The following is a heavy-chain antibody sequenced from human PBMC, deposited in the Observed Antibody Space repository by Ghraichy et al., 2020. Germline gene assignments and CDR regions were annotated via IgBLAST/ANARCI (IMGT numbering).Heavy chain of an antibody. CDR1: GGSFSGYY. J-gene: IGHJ4*02. CDR2: INHSGST. D-gene: IGHD3-10*01. CDR3: ARGGPSHYYGSGSYLFDFDY. Sequence: SETLSLTCAVYGGSFSGYYWSWIRQPPGKGLEWIGEINHSGSTNYNPSLKSRVTISVDTSKNQFSLKLSSVTAADTAVYYCARGGPSHYYGSGSYLFDFDYWGQGTLVTVSS. V-gene: IGHV4-34*01.